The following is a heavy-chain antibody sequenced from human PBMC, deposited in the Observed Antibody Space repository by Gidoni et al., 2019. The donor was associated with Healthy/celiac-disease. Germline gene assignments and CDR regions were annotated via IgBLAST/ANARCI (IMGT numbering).Heavy chain of an antibody. Sequence: QLQLQESGPGLVKPSETLSLTCTVSGGSLSSSIYYWGWIRQPPGKGLEWIGSIYYSGSTYYNPSLKSRVTISVDTSKNQFSLKLSSVTAADTAVYYCARNLNDYGDYVFSWYFDLWGRGTLVTVSS. CDR1: GGSLSSSIYY. CDR3: ARNLNDYGDYVFSWYFDL. CDR2: IYYSGST. J-gene: IGHJ2*01. D-gene: IGHD4-17*01. V-gene: IGHV4-39*01.